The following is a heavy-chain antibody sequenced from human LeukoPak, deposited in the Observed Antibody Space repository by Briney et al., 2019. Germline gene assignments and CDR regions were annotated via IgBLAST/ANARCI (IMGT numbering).Heavy chain of an antibody. CDR1: GFTFSSYG. CDR3: PKDDSSWELSYFDY. Sequence: GGSLRLSCAASGFTFSSYGMHWVRQAPGKWLEWVAVIWYDGSNKYYADSVKGRFTISRDNSKNTLYLQMNSLRAEDTAVYYCPKDDSSWELSYFDYWGQGTLVTVSS. J-gene: IGHJ4*02. D-gene: IGHD1-26*01. CDR2: IWYDGSNK. V-gene: IGHV3-33*06.